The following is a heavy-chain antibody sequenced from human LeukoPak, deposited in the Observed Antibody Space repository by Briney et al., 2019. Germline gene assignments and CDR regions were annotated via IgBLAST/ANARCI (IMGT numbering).Heavy chain of an antibody. J-gene: IGHJ4*02. CDR2: IYHSGST. CDR1: GYSISSGYY. CDR3: ARDRPPWIAARYFDY. Sequence: SETLSLTCTVSGYSISSGYYWGWIRQPPGKGLEWIGSIYHSGSTYYNPSLKSRVTISVDTSKNQFSLKLSSVTAADTAVYYCARDRPPWIAARYFDYWGQGTLVTVSS. V-gene: IGHV4-38-2*02. D-gene: IGHD6-6*01.